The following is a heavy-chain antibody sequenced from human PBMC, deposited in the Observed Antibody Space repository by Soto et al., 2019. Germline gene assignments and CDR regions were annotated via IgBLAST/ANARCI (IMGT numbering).Heavy chain of an antibody. V-gene: IGHV3-15*07. J-gene: IGHJ3*02. D-gene: IGHD5-12*01. CDR3: TTDLEGYDAFDI. CDR2: IKSKPDSGTT. Sequence: GGSLRLSCAASGFTFSNAWMNWVRQPPGKGLEWVGRIKSKPDSGTTDYAAPVKGRLTISRHDSKNTLYLQMNSLKTEDTAVYYCTTDLEGYDAFDIWGQGTMVTVSS. CDR1: GFTFSNAW.